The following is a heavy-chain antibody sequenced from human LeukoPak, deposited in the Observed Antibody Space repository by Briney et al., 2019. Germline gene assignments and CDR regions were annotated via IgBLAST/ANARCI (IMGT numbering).Heavy chain of an antibody. CDR2: INLGGSS. D-gene: IGHD4-11*01. CDR3: ARVPVTANWFDP. CDR1: GGPLSVYY. V-gene: IGHV4-34*01. J-gene: IGHJ5*02. Sequence: PSEALSLTCAVHGGPLSVYYWSWIRQPPGKGLEWIGEINLGGSSNYNPSLKNRVTMSVDTSKNQFSLKVKSVTAADTAVYYCARVPVTANWFDPWGQGTLVTVSS.